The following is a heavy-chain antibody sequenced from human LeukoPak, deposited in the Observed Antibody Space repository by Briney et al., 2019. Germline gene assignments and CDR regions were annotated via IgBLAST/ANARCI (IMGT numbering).Heavy chain of an antibody. D-gene: IGHD6-19*01. J-gene: IGHJ4*02. Sequence: SETLSLTCTVSGGSISSHYWSWIRQPPGKGLEWIGYIYYSGSTNYNPSLKSRVTISVDASKNQFSLKLSSVTAADTAVYYCARRPGYSSGWYPFDYWGQGTLVTVSS. CDR1: GGSISSHY. CDR2: IYYSGST. CDR3: ARRPGYSSGWYPFDY. V-gene: IGHV4-59*11.